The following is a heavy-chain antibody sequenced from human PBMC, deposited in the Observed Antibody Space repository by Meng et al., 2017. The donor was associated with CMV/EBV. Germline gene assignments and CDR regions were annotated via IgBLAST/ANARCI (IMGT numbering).Heavy chain of an antibody. V-gene: IGHV1-69*04. J-gene: IGHJ3*02. CDR2: IIPILGIA. Sequence: SVKVSCKASGGTFSSYTISWVRQAPGQGLEWMGRIIPILGIANYAQKFQGRVTITEDKSTSTAYMELSSLRSEDTAVYYCARDPAVDTAMVNDDAFDIWGQGTMVTVSS. CDR1: GGTFSSYT. CDR3: ARDPAVDTAMVNDDAFDI. D-gene: IGHD5-18*01.